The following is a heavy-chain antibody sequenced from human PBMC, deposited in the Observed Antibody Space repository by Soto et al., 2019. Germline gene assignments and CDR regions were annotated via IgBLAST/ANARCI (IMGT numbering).Heavy chain of an antibody. J-gene: IGHJ4*02. CDR2: INAGNGNT. Sequence: ASVKVSCKASGYTFTSYAMHWVRQAPGQRLEWMGWINAGNGNTKYSQKFQGRVTITRDTSTSTAYMELRSLRSDDTAVYYCAMILMTTVTRYFDYWGQGTLVTVSS. V-gene: IGHV1-3*01. CDR3: AMILMTTVTRYFDY. D-gene: IGHD4-17*01. CDR1: GYTFTSYA.